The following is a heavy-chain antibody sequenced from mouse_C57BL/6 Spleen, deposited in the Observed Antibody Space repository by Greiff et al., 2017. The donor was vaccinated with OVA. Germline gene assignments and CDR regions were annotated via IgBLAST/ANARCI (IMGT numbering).Heavy chain of an antibody. V-gene: IGHV5-17*01. Sequence: EVKLMESGGGLVKPGGSLKLSCAASGFTFSDYGMHWVRQAPEKGLEWVAYISSGSSTIYYADTLKGRFTISRDNAKNTLFLQMTSLRSEDTAMYYCARDYFDYWGQGTTLTVSS. CDR1: GFTFSDYG. J-gene: IGHJ2*01. CDR2: ISSGSSTI. CDR3: ARDYFDY.